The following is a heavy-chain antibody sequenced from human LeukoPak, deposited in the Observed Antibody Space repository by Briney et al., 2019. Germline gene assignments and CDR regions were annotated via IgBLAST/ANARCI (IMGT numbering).Heavy chain of an antibody. CDR3: ARVGDYALKD. Sequence: SETLSLTCTVSGGSISSYHLSWIRQPAGKGLEWIGRIYTSGNTNCNPSLKSRVTMSVDTSKNQFSLKLSSVTAADTAVYYCARVGDYALKDWGQGTLVTVSS. J-gene: IGHJ4*02. CDR2: IYTSGNT. D-gene: IGHD3-16*01. CDR1: GGSISSYH. V-gene: IGHV4-4*07.